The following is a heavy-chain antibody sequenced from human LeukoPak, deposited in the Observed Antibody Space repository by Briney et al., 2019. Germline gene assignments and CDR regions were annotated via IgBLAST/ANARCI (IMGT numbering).Heavy chain of an antibody. V-gene: IGHV3-53*01. Sequence: GGSVRLSCAASGFTVSSSYMSWVRQAPGKGVEWVSTIYSSGSTFYADSVKGRFTISRDNPKSTVYLQINSLRAEDTAVYYCARSITIFGVVANYFDPWGQGTLVTVSS. CDR3: ARSITIFGVVANYFDP. D-gene: IGHD3-3*01. J-gene: IGHJ5*02. CDR1: GFTVSSSY. CDR2: IYSSGST.